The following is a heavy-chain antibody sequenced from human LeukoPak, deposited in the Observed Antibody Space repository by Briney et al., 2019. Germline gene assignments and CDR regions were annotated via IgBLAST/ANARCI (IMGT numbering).Heavy chain of an antibody. V-gene: IGHV1-46*01. J-gene: IGHJ5*02. D-gene: IGHD1-26*01. CDR3: ARDNSVGDNAWWFDP. Sequence: ASVTVSFTASGYTFTVYYIHWVRQAPGQGLEWMGLINPTGGSTGYAQKFQGRVTMTRDISTSTDYMELSSLRSEDTAIYYCARDNSVGDNAWWFDPWGQGTLVTVSS. CDR1: GYTFTVYY. CDR2: INPTGGST.